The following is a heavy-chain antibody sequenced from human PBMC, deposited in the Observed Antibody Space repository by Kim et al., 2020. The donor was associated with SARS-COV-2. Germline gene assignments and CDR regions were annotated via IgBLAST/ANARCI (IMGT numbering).Heavy chain of an antibody. CDR2: ISYDGSNK. J-gene: IGHJ3*02. CDR3: ARDTKYYYDSSGYYLEAFDI. D-gene: IGHD3-22*01. Sequence: GGSLRLSCASSGFTFSSYAMHWVRQAPGKGLEWVAVISYDGSNKYYADSVKGRFTISRDNSKNTLYLQMNSLRAEDTAVYYCARDTKYYYDSSGYYLEAFDIWGQGTMVTVSS. V-gene: IGHV3-30-3*01. CDR1: GFTFSSYA.